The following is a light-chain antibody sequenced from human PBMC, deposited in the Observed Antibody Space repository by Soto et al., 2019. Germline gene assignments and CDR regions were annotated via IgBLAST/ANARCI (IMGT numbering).Light chain of an antibody. CDR2: GAS. CDR1: QSVSSN. V-gene: IGKV3-15*01. J-gene: IGKJ4*01. CDR3: QQYNNWPPLT. Sequence: EIVMTQSPVTLSVSPGERATLSCSASQSVSSNLAWYQQKPGQAPRLLIYGASTRATGVPARFSGSGSGTEFTLTISSLQSADFAVYYCQQYNNWPPLTFGGGTKVEIK.